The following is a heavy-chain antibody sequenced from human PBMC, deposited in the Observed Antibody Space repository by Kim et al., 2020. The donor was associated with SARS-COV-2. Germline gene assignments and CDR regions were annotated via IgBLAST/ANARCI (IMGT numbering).Heavy chain of an antibody. Sequence: GGSLRLSCVASGFTFSSYDMSWVPQAPGKGLEWVSGISGTGHSTYYADSVKGRFTISRGNSKNTVYLQMNSLRAEDTAVYYCAGPRYYFDYWGQGTLVTV. J-gene: IGHJ4*02. V-gene: IGHV3-23*01. D-gene: IGHD1-20*01. CDR2: ISGTGHST. CDR1: GFTFSSYD. CDR3: AGPRYYFDY.